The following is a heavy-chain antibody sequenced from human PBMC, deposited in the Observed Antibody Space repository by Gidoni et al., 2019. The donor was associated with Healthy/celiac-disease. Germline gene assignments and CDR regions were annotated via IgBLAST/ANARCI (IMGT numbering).Heavy chain of an antibody. Sequence: QVQLQESGPGLVKPSETLSLPCAVSGYPLSRRYYWGWLRQPPGKGLEWIGSIYHSGSTYYNPSLKSRVTISVDTSKNQFSLKLSSVTAADTAVDYCARDPPLLLRGGCYFDYWGQGTLVTVSS. V-gene: IGHV4-38-2*02. CDR2: IYHSGST. J-gene: IGHJ4*02. D-gene: IGHD1-26*01. CDR3: ARDPPLLLRGGCYFDY. CDR1: GYPLSRRYY.